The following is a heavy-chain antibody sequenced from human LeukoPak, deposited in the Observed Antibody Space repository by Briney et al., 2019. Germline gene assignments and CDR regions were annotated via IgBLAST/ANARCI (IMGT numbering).Heavy chain of an antibody. CDR1: GFTFSNAW. V-gene: IGHV3-15*01. CDR2: IKSKTDGGTT. Sequence: SGGSLRLSCAASGFTFSNAWMSWVRQAPGKGLEWVGRIKSKTDGGTTDYAAPVKGRFTISRDDSKNTLYLQMNSLKTEDTAVYYCTTSLYSSLEHFDYWGQGTLVTVSS. CDR3: TTSLYSSLEHFDY. J-gene: IGHJ4*02. D-gene: IGHD6-13*01.